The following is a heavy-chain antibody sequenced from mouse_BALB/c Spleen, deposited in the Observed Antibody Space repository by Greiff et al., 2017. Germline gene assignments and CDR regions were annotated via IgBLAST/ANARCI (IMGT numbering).Heavy chain of an antibody. CDR3: TRGTTVVATRGFAY. CDR1: GYTFTSYY. D-gene: IGHD1-1*01. CDR2: INPSNGGT. J-gene: IGHJ3*01. V-gene: IGHV1S81*02. Sequence: VQLQQPGAELVKPGASVKLSCKASGYTFTSYYMYWVKQRPGQGLEWIGGINPSNGGTNFNEKFKSKATLTVDKSSSTAYMQLSSLTSEDSAVYYCTRGTTVVATRGFAYWGQGTLVTVSA.